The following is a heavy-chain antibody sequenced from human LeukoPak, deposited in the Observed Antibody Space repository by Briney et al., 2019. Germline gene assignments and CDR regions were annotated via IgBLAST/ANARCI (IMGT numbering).Heavy chain of an antibody. J-gene: IGHJ6*03. CDR3: ARDIRGSSRYYYYMDV. V-gene: IGHV4-59*11. CDR2: IYYSGST. Sequence: PSETLSLTCTVSGGSISSHYWSWIRQPPGKGLEWIGYIYYSGSTNYNPSLKSRVTISVDTSKNQFSLKLSSVTAADTAVYYCARDIRGSSRYYYYMDVWGKGTTVTVSS. D-gene: IGHD1-26*01. CDR1: GGSISSHY.